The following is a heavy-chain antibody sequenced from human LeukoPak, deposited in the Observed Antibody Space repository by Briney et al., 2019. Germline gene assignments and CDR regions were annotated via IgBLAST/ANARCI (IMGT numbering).Heavy chain of an antibody. V-gene: IGHV3-23*01. CDR2: ISGSGGST. CDR1: GFTFSSYA. J-gene: IGHJ4*02. D-gene: IGHD6-19*01. Sequence: PGGSLRLSCAASGFTFSSYAMSWVCQAPGKGLEWVSAISGSGGSTYYADSVKGRFTISRDNSKNTLYLQMNSLRAEDTAVYYCARIYNNGWSRNFDFWGQGTVVTVSS. CDR3: ARIYNNGWSRNFDF.